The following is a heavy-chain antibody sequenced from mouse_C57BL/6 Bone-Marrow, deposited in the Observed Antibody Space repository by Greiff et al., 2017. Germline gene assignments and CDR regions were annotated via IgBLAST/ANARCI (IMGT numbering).Heavy chain of an antibody. CDR1: GYTFTDYE. CDR2: IDPETGGT. V-gene: IGHV1-15*01. J-gene: IGHJ4*01. CDR3: TRPRGARDY. Sequence: LVESGAELVRPGASVTLSCKASGYTFTDYEMPWVKQTPVHGLEWIGAIDPETGGTAYNQKFKGKAILTADKSSSTAYMELRSLTSEDSAVYYCTRPRGARDYWGQGTSVTVSS.